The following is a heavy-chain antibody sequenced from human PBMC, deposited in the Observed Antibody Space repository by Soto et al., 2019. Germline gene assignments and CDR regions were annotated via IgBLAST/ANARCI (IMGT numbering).Heavy chain of an antibody. Sequence: EVQLVESGGGLVQPGGSLRLSCAVSGFTFSSFWMHWVRQAPGEGLVWVSRINTDGSSTSYADSVKGRFTISRDNVKKTLYLQMNSVRVEDTAMYYCAKRGVDTFGLSYWGQGTLVTVSS. CDR3: AKRGVDTFGLSY. D-gene: IGHD3-10*01. V-gene: IGHV3-74*01. CDR1: GFTFSSFW. J-gene: IGHJ4*02. CDR2: INTDGSST.